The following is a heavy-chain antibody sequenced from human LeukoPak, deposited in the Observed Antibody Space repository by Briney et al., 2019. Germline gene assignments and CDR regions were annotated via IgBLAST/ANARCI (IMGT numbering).Heavy chain of an antibody. J-gene: IGHJ3*02. V-gene: IGHV1-69*05. CDR1: VGSFSVHG. CDR3: ARARSTVLNDAYDI. D-gene: IGHD2-2*01. Sequence: SVTVSCKASVGSFSVHGISWVRQAPGQGPQWMGGIIPVFHTTNYAQEFQGRVTLIIDESTSMAYMELSSLRSDDTAVYFCARARSTVLNDAYDIWGQGTMVTVSS. CDR2: IIPVFHTT.